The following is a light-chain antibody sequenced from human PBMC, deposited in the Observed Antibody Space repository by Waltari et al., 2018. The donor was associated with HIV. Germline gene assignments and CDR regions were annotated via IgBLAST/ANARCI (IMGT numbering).Light chain of an antibody. V-gene: IGLV1-44*01. Sequence: QSVVTQPPSASGTPGQRVTISCSGTSPNIGSNPVPCYQQLPGTAPKLLIYSNKQRPSGVPDRFSGSKSGTSASLAISGLQSEDEADYYCAAWDDSLNGNVFGTGTKVTVL. CDR1: SPNIGSNP. J-gene: IGLJ1*01. CDR2: SNK. CDR3: AAWDDSLNGNV.